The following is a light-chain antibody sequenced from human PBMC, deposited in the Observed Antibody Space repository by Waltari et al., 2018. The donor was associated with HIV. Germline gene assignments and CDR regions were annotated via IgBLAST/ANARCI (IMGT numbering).Light chain of an antibody. V-gene: IGKV4-1*01. J-gene: IGKJ1*01. CDR1: PSVLHSSNNKNY. CDR3: QQYYTTPRT. CDR2: WAS. Sequence: DIVMTQSPAPLTVSLGARATINCTSSPSVLHSSNNKNYLAWTQQKPGQPPKLLIYWASTRESGVPDRFNGNVSGTDFTLTISSLQAEDVALYYCQQYYTTPRTFGQGTKVEI.